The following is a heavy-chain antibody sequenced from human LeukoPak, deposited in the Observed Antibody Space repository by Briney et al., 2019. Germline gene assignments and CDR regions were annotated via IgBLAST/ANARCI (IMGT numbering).Heavy chain of an antibody. CDR1: GGSFSGYY. CDR2: INHSGST. CDR3: ARGLIVRY. J-gene: IGHJ4*02. Sequence: SETLSLTCAVYGGSFSGYYWSWIRQPPGKGLEWIGEINHSGSTNHNPSLKSRVTISVDTSKNQFSLKLSSVTAADTAVYYCARGLIVRYWGQGTLVTVSS. V-gene: IGHV4-34*01. D-gene: IGHD2-8*01.